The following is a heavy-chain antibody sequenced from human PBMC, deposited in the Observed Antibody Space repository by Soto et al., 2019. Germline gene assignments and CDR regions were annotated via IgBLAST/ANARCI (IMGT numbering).Heavy chain of an antibody. J-gene: IGHJ6*02. CDR1: GGSISSGGYY. V-gene: IGHV4-39*07. Sequence: SETLSLTCTVSGGSISSGGYYWSWIRQPPGKGLEWIGEINHSGSTNYNPSLKSRVTISVDTSKNQFSLKLSSVTAADTAVYYCARVSQSYYYGMDVWGQGTTVTVS. CDR3: ARVSQSYYYGMDV. CDR2: INHSGST.